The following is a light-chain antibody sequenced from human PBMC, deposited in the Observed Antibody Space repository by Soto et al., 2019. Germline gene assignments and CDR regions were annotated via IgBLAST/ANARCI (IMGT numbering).Light chain of an antibody. Sequence: EIVLTQSPGTLSLSPGERSTLSCSGSQSVSSSYLAWYQQKPGQAPRLLIYGASSRATGIPDRFSGSGSGTDFTLTISRLEPEDFAVYYCQQYGSSPPITFGQGTRLEI. CDR2: GAS. J-gene: IGKJ5*01. CDR3: QQYGSSPPIT. V-gene: IGKV3-20*01. CDR1: QSVSSSY.